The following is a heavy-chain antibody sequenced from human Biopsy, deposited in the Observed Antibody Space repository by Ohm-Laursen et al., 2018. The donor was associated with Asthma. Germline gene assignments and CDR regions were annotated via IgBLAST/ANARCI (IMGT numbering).Heavy chain of an antibody. CDR1: GYTFTNYA. CDR2: INAGNGNT. V-gene: IGHV1-3*01. Sequence: GASVKVSCKASGYTFTNYAIHWVRQAPGQRPEWMGWINAGNGNTKYSQKFQGRVTITRDTSATTAYMEPSSLRSEDTAVYYCARVRKDYYDSSGLSGGWFDPWGQGTLVTVSS. CDR3: ARVRKDYYDSSGLSGGWFDP. J-gene: IGHJ5*02. D-gene: IGHD3-22*01.